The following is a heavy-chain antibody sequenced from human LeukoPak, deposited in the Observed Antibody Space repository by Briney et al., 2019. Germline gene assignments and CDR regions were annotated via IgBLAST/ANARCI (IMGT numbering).Heavy chain of an antibody. D-gene: IGHD6-6*01. Sequence: GASVKVSCKASGYTFTRYGISWVRQAPGQGLEWMGWISAYNGNTNYAQKLQGRVTMTTDTSTSTAYMELRSLRSDDTAVYYCACSSSLFEDAFDIWGQGTMVTVSS. CDR3: ACSSSLFEDAFDI. J-gene: IGHJ3*02. V-gene: IGHV1-18*01. CDR1: GYTFTRYG. CDR2: ISAYNGNT.